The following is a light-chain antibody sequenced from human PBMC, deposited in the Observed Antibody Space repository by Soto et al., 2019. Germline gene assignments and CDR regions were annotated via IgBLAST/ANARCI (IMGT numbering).Light chain of an antibody. J-gene: IGKJ4*01. CDR1: QNINTW. V-gene: IGKV1-5*01. CDR2: DAS. Sequence: DIQMTQSPFTLSAYVGDRVTITCRASQNINTWLAWYQQKPGKAPKFLIYDASTLESGVPSRFSGSGSGTEFTLTISSLQPDDFATYYRQQYNSYPLTFGGGTKVDIK. CDR3: QQYNSYPLT.